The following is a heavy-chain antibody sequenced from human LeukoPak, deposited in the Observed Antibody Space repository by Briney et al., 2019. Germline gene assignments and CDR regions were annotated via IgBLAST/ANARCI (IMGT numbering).Heavy chain of an antibody. Sequence: PSETLSLTCAVYGGSFSGYYWSWIRQPAGKGLEWIGRIFSSGRTNYNPSLKSRVTLSVDTSKNQFSLKLNSVTAADTAVYYCAREGLGLGSFDYWGQGTLVTVSS. D-gene: IGHD3-10*01. CDR3: AREGLGLGSFDY. CDR2: IFSSGRT. CDR1: GGSFSGYY. J-gene: IGHJ4*02. V-gene: IGHV4-4*07.